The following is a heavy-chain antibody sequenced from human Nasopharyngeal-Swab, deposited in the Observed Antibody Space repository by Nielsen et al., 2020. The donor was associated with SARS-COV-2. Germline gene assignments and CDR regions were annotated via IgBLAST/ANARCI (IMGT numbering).Heavy chain of an antibody. J-gene: IGHJ4*02. D-gene: IGHD3-9*01. Sequence: GESLKISCAASGLTLRTYDMNWVRVAAGKGLEWVSYISGSSSATYYADSVKGRFTISRDNAKNSLHLQMNSLRDDDTVVYYCARGWLADWGQGTPVTVSS. CDR1: GLTLRTYD. CDR3: ARGWLAD. V-gene: IGHV3-48*02. CDR2: ISGSSSAT.